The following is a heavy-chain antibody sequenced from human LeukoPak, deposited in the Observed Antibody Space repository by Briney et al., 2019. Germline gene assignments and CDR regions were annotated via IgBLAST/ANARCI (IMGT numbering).Heavy chain of an antibody. V-gene: IGHV3-74*01. J-gene: IGHJ4*01. CDR2: INTDGSST. CDR1: GFMFSSYW. Sequence: GGSLRLSCAASGFMFSSYWMYWVRQAPGKGLVWVSRINTDGSSTNYADSVRGRFTISRDNAKNTLYLQMNSLRVEDTAMYYCTRVGREYSSSSPPDYWGQEPWSPSPQ. D-gene: IGHD6-6*01. CDR3: TRVGREYSSSSPPDY.